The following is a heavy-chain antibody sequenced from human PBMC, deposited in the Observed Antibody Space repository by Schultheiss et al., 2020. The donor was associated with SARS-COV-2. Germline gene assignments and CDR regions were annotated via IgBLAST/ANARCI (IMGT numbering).Heavy chain of an antibody. Sequence: GESLKISCTASGFTFGDYAMSWVRQAPGKGLEWVGFIRSKAYGGTTEYAASVKGRFTISRDDSKSIAYLQMNSLKTEDTAVYYCAAGSGWRTELYFDYWGQGSLVTVSS. CDR1: GFTFGDYA. CDR3: AAGSGWRTELYFDY. CDR2: IRSKAYGGTT. D-gene: IGHD6-19*01. J-gene: IGHJ4*02. V-gene: IGHV3-49*04.